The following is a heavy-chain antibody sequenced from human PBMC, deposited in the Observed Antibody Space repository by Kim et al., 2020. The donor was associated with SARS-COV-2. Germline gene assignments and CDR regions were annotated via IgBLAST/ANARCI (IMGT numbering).Heavy chain of an antibody. D-gene: IGHD3-22*01. CDR2: INAGNGNT. J-gene: IGHJ6*03. V-gene: IGHV1-3*01. CDR1: GYTFTSYV. CDR3: ARLTITYYYDISGYHYYYYYMDV. Sequence: ASVKVSCKASGYTFTSYVMHWVRQAPGQRLEWMGWINAGNGNTKYSQKFQGRVTITRDTSASTAYMELSSLRSEDTAVYYCARLTITYYYDISGYHYYYYYMDVWGKGTTVTVSS.